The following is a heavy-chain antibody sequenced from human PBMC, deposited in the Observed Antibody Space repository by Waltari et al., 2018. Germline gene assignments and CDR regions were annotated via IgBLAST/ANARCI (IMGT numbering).Heavy chain of an antibody. CDR1: GFTFSSYS. D-gene: IGHD2-2*01. V-gene: IGHV3-21*01. CDR3: ASLYCSSTSCPENYYYGMDV. CDR2: ISSSSSYI. Sequence: EVQLVESGGGLVKPGGSLRLSCAASGFTFSSYSMNWVRQAPGKGLEVVSYISSSSSYIYYADSVKGRFTIARDNAKNSLYLKMNSLRAEDTAVYYCASLYCSSTSCPENYYYGMDVWGQGTTVTVSS. J-gene: IGHJ6*02.